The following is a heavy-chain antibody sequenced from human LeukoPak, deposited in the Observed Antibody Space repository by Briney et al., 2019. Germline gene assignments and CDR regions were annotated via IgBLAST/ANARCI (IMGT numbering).Heavy chain of an antibody. CDR2: IYTSGST. D-gene: IGHD3-16*01. CDR1: GGSISSGSYY. J-gene: IGHJ6*03. Sequence: SQTLSLTCTVSGGSISSGSYYWSWIRQPAGKGLEWIGRIYTSGSTNYNPSLKSRVTISVDTSKNQFSLKLSSVTAADTAVYYCARDGGLYYYYYMDVWGKGTTVTVSS. V-gene: IGHV4-61*02. CDR3: ARDGGLYYYYYMDV.